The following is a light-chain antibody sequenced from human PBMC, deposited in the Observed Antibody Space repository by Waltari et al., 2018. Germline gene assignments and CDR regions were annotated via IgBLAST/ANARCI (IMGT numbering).Light chain of an antibody. CDR1: QDISRH. V-gene: IGKV1-27*01. Sequence: DLQMTQSPSSLSASVGDRVTITCRASQDISRHLAWYQQKPGKVPYLLIYAASTFQSGVPSRFSGSGSGTYFTLTISSLQPEDVATYYCQNGVTFGRGTKVEIK. CDR2: AAS. J-gene: IGKJ1*01. CDR3: QNGVT.